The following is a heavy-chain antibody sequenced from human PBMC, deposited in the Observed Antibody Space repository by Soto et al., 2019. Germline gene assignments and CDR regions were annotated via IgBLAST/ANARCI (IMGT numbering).Heavy chain of an antibody. D-gene: IGHD2-2*01. J-gene: IGHJ4*02. CDR2: ISYSGSS. Sequence: QVQLQESGPGLVKPSQTLSLTCTVSGGSNIRDGYYWSWIRQHPGKGLEWIAYISYSGSSYSNPSLKSRVTISADTSKNQFSLRLTSVTAADTAVYFCARATPAGSADFWGQGTLVTFSS. V-gene: IGHV4-31*03. CDR3: ARATPAGSADF. CDR1: GGSNIRDGYY.